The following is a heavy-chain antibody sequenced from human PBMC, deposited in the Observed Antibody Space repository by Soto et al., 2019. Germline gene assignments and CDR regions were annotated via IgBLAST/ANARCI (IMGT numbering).Heavy chain of an antibody. CDR1: GFTCRNYV. CDR2: ISYDGSNK. Sequence: PGGSLRLSCAASGFTCRNYVIHWVRQAPGKGLEWVAVISYDGSNKYYADSVKGRFTMSRDNSKVYLQMNTLRAEDTAVYYCARAYLTYNFIPYGMDVWGQGTTVTVSS. V-gene: IGHV3-30-3*01. CDR3: ARAYLTYNFIPYGMDV. J-gene: IGHJ6*02. D-gene: IGHD1-1*01.